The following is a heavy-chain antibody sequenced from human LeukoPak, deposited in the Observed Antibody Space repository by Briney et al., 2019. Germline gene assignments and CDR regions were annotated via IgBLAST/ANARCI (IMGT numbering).Heavy chain of an antibody. CDR2: IYTSGST. Sequence: SQTLSLTCTVSGGSLSSGSYYWSWIRQPAGKGLEWIGRIYTSGSTNYNPSLKSRVTISVDTSKNQFSLKLSSVTAADTAVYYCARVDYDYVWGSYQPGAFDYWGQGTLVTVSS. CDR1: GGSLSSGSYY. J-gene: IGHJ4*02. D-gene: IGHD3-16*01. CDR3: ARVDYDYVWGSYQPGAFDY. V-gene: IGHV4-61*02.